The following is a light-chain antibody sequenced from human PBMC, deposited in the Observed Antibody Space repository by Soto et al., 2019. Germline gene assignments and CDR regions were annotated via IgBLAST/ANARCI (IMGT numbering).Light chain of an antibody. CDR2: DVS. V-gene: IGLV2-14*01. CDR3: SSYTSSSTLE. J-gene: IGLJ3*02. Sequence: QSALTQPASVSGSPGQSITISCTGTSSDVGGYNYVSWYQQHPGKAPKLMIYDVSNRPSGVSNRFSGSKSGNTASQTISGLQAEDEADYYCSSYTSSSTLEFGGGTKVTVL. CDR1: SSDVGGYNY.